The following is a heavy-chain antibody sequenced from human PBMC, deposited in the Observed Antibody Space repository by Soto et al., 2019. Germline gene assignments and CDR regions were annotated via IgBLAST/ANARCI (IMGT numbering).Heavy chain of an antibody. V-gene: IGHV4-59*08. J-gene: IGHJ4*02. CDR3: ARPPSWFGDIL. D-gene: IGHD3-10*01. CDR2: IHDSGTT. CDR1: GASITTYY. Sequence: QVRLQESGPGLLKPSETLSLTCSVSGASITTYYWSWFRQSPGKGLEWIGYIHDSGTTKYNASLESRVTISVDTPKTHICLRLTSVTAEDTAVYYCARPPSWFGDILWGQGTLVTVTS.